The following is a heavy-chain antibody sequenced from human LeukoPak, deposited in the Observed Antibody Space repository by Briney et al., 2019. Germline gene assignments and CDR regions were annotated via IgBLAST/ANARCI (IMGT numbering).Heavy chain of an antibody. D-gene: IGHD3-22*01. CDR3: ARGNPGVPYYYDSSGSQYDY. CDR2: MNPISGNT. V-gene: IGHV1-8*01. CDR1: GYTFTSYD. Sequence: ASVKVSCKASGYTFTSYDINWVRQATGQGLEWMGRMNPISGNTGYAQKFQGRVTMTRNTSISTAYMELSSLRSEDTAVYYCARGNPGVPYYYDSSGSQYDYWGQGTLVTVSS. J-gene: IGHJ4*02.